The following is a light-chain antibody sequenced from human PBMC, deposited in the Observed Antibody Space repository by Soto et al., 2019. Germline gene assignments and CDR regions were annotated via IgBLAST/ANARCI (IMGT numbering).Light chain of an antibody. V-gene: IGKV1-33*01. CDR2: DAS. J-gene: IGKJ4*01. Sequence: DIQMTQSPSSLSASVGDRVTITCQASQDISNYLNWYQQKSGKAPKLLIYDASNLETGVSSRFSGSGYGTEFSFSIISLQPEYIATYYCQQYYTLLTFGGGTKVEIK. CDR1: QDISNY. CDR3: QQYYTLLT.